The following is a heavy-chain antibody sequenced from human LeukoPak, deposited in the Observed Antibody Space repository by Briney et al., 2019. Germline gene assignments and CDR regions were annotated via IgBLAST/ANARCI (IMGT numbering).Heavy chain of an antibody. D-gene: IGHD3-22*01. CDR3: ARDGPPTDSSGYSPPEAFDI. V-gene: IGHV3-30-3*01. Sequence: GGSLRLSCAASGFTFSSYAMHWVRQAPGKGLEWVAVISYDGSNKYYADSVKGRFTISRDNSKNTLYLQMNSLRAEDTAVCYCARDGPPTDSSGYSPPEAFDIWGQGTMVTVSS. CDR2: ISYDGSNK. CDR1: GFTFSSYA. J-gene: IGHJ3*02.